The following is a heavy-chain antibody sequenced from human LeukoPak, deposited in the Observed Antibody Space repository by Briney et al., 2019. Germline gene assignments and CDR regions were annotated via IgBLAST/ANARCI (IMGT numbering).Heavy chain of an antibody. D-gene: IGHD3-9*01. Sequence: PSETLSLTGALYGGSFSNYYWSWLRQPPGKGLEWIGEIHPYGFTNFNPSLKSRVSISVDTSKNQFSLKLTSVTAPDTAVYYCSRGSDESKTGDTWGQGSLVTVSS. J-gene: IGHJ5*02. CDR1: GGSFSNYY. CDR2: IHPYGFT. V-gene: IGHV4-34*01. CDR3: SRGSDESKTGDT.